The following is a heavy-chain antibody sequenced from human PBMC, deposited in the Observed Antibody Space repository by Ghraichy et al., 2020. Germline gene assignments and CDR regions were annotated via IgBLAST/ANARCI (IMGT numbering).Heavy chain of an antibody. CDR2: ISSSSSYI. V-gene: IGHV3-21*01. CDR3: ARVMFGLTWYGVYGMDV. CDR1: GFTFSSYS. J-gene: IGHJ6*02. Sequence: GGSLRLSCAASGFTFSSYSMNWVRQAPGKGLEWVSSISSSSSYIDYADSVKGRFTISRDNAKNSLYLQMNSLRAEDTAVYYCARVMFGLTWYGVYGMDVWGQGTTVTVSS. D-gene: IGHD3-10*01.